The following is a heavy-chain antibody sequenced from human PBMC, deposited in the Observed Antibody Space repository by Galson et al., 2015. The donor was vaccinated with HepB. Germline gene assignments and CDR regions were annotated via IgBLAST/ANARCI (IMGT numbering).Heavy chain of an antibody. Sequence: QSGAEVKKPGESLKISCKGSGYSFTKYWIAWVRQRPGKGLEWMGIIFPGDSDTKYSPSFEGRVTISADKSISTAYLQWSSLNASDTAMYYCARHPIAAVGGVYYYFGMDVWGQGATVTVSS. V-gene: IGHV5-51*01. CDR3: ARHPIAAVGGVYYYFGMDV. CDR2: IFPGDSDT. CDR1: GYSFTKYW. J-gene: IGHJ6*02. D-gene: IGHD6-13*01.